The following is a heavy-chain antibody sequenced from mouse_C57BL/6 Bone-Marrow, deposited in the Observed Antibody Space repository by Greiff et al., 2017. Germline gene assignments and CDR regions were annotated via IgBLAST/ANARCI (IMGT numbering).Heavy chain of an antibody. CDR2: IYPGSGNT. CDR3: AMNDYDHDGYWYFDV. J-gene: IGHJ1*03. D-gene: IGHD2-4*01. Sequence: VQLQQSGAELVRPGASVKLSCKASGYTFTDYYINWVKQRPGQGLEWIARIYPGSGNTYYNEKFKGKATLTAEKSSSTAYMQLSSLTSEDSAVYFCAMNDYDHDGYWYFDVWGTGTTVTVSS. CDR1: GYTFTDYY. V-gene: IGHV1-76*01.